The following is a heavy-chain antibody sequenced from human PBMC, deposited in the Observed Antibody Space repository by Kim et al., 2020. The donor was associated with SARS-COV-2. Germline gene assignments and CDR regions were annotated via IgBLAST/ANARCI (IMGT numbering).Heavy chain of an antibody. CDR3: LKGGWGWIWDY. CDR2: IDGSDGTT. J-gene: IGHJ4*02. Sequence: GGSLRLSCTTSGFTFFGHAMSCVRQAPGKGLEWVSSIDGSDGTTYYVDSVKGRFSISRDDSRNTLYLQMSALRADDTAAYYCLKGGWGWIWDYWGQGTLVTVSS. CDR1: GFTFFGHA. D-gene: IGHD2-21*01. V-gene: IGHV3-23*01.